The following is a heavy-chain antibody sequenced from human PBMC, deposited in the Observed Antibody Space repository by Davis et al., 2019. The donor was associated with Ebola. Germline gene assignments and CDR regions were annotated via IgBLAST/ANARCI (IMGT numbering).Heavy chain of an antibody. CDR1: GYTFTGYY. Sequence: ASVKVSCKASGYTFTGYYMHWVRQAPGQGLEWMGIINPSGGSTSYAQKFQGRVTMTRDTSTSTVYMELSSLRSEDTAVYYCARRRGYCTNGVCYPLLGMDVWGQGTTVTVSS. CDR2: INPSGGST. CDR3: ARRRGYCTNGVCYPLLGMDV. D-gene: IGHD2-8*01. J-gene: IGHJ6*02. V-gene: IGHV1-46*01.